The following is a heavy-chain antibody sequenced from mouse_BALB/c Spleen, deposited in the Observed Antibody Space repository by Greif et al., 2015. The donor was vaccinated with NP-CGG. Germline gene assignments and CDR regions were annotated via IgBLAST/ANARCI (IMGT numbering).Heavy chain of an antibody. CDR1: GFNIKDYY. D-gene: IGHD2-1*01. J-gene: IGHJ2*01. CDR2: IDPENGNT. V-gene: IGHV14-1*02. CDR3: AYGNYFDY. Sequence: VQLQQSGAELVRPGALVKLSCKASGFNIKDYYMHRVKQRPEQGLEWIGWIDPENGNTIYDPKFQGKASITADTSSNTAYLQLSSLTSEDTAVYYCAYGNYFDYWGQGTTLTVSS.